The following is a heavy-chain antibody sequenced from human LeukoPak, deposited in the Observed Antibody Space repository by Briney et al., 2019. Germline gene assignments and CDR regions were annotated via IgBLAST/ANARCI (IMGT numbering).Heavy chain of an antibody. Sequence: SETLSLTCTVSGGSISSYYWSWIRQPAGKGLEWIGRIYTSGSTNYNPSLKSRVTMSVDTSKNQFSLKLSSVTAVDTAVYYCARDGMVRGASYNWFDPWGQGTLVTVSS. J-gene: IGHJ5*02. CDR2: IYTSGST. V-gene: IGHV4-4*07. CDR3: ARDGMVRGASYNWFDP. CDR1: GGSISSYY. D-gene: IGHD3-10*01.